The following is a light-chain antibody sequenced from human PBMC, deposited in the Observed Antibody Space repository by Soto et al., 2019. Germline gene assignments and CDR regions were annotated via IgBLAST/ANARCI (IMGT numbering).Light chain of an antibody. CDR1: QSVSNN. J-gene: IGKJ3*01. V-gene: IGKV3-15*01. CDR3: QQYSSWPFT. CDR2: AAS. Sequence: EIVLTQSPATLSVLPGEKATLSCGASQSVSNNLAWYHQKPGQAPRPLIYAASTRPTGVPARFSGSGSGTEFTLTISSLQSEDSAIYYCQQYSSWPFTFGPGTQVDIK.